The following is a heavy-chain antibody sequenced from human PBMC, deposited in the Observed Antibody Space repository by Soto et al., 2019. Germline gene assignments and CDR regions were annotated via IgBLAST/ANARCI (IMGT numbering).Heavy chain of an antibody. CDR1: GGTFSSYA. J-gene: IGHJ3*02. D-gene: IGHD2-15*01. CDR3: ATLGGIVVVVADGDAFDI. CDR2: IIPIFGTA. Sequence: QVQLVQSGAEVKKPGSSVKVSCKASGGTFSSYAISWVRQAPGQGLEWMGGIIPIFGTANYAQKFQGRVTITADESTSTGYMGLSSVRSEDTAVYYCATLGGIVVVVADGDAFDIWGQGTMVTVSS. V-gene: IGHV1-69*12.